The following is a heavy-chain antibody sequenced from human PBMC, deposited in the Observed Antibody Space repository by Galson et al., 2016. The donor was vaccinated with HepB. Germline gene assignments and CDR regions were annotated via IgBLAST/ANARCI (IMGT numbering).Heavy chain of an antibody. V-gene: IGHV4-39*01. CDR3: ARHPVPSRFCSRGRCRGGDVFHI. D-gene: IGHD2-15*01. J-gene: IGHJ3*02. CDR1: GESITSSKYY. CDR2: INYSGNT. Sequence: SEPLSLTCSVSGESITSSKYYWGWIRHRPGMGLEWIGTINYSGNTYYNPSPRWRVTMSMDTSKRQFSPRLASMTAADTAVYYCARHPVPSRFCSRGRCRGGDVFHIWGQGTTVTVAS.